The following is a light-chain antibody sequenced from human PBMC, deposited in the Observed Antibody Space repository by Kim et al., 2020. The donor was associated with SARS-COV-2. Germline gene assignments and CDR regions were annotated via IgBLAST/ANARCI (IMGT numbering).Light chain of an antibody. Sequence: LSPGERATLSCRASQSVSSYLAWYQQKPGQAPRLLIYDASNRATGIPARFSGSGSGTDFTITISSQEPDDFAVYYCQQRSNWPPYTFGQGTKLE. CDR3: QQRSNWPPYT. CDR2: DAS. V-gene: IGKV3-11*01. J-gene: IGKJ2*01. CDR1: QSVSSY.